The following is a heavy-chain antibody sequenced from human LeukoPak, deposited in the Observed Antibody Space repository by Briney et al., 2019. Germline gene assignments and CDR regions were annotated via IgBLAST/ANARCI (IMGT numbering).Heavy chain of an antibody. Sequence: GGSLRLSCAASGFTFSSYAMSWVRQAPGKGLEWVSIIGGSGGSTSYADSVKGRFTISRDNANNFSYLQMNSLRAEDTAVYYCAKDMHWNVCDYWGRGTLVTVSS. CDR2: IGGSGGST. V-gene: IGHV3-23*01. CDR1: GFTFSSYA. J-gene: IGHJ4*02. D-gene: IGHD1-1*01. CDR3: AKDMHWNVCDY.